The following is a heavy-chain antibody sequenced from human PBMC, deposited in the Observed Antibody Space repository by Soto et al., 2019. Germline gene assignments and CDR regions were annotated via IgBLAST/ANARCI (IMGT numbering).Heavy chain of an antibody. V-gene: IGHV1-69*01. CDR2: IIPIVGTG. CDR1: GGTFSNYA. D-gene: IGHD2-2*01. CDR3: AIVVILVPTASSNYYYQVDL. Sequence: QVQLVQSGAEGRKPGSSVTVSCKASGGTFSNYAISWVRQSPGQGLEWMGGIIPIVGTGSYAQKLQSRVTSTAVEPTTTAYMELSSLRFEETTVEYCAIVVILVPTASSNYYYQVDLWGPANAVTVS. J-gene: IGHJ6*02.